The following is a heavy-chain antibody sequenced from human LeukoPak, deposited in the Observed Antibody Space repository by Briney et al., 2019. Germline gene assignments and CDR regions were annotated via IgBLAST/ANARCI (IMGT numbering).Heavy chain of an antibody. D-gene: IGHD6-13*01. Sequence: SETLSLTCAVYGGSFSGYYWSWIRQPPGKGLEWIGEINHSGSTNYNPSLKSRVTISVDTSKNQFSLKLSSVTAADTAVYYCAGGWVAAAAHNWFDPWGQGTLVTVSS. CDR2: INHSGST. CDR1: GGSFSGYY. CDR3: AGGWVAAAAHNWFDP. V-gene: IGHV4-34*01. J-gene: IGHJ5*02.